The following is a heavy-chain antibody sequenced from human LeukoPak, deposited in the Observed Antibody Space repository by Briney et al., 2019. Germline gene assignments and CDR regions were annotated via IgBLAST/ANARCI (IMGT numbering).Heavy chain of an antibody. D-gene: IGHD5-12*01. CDR3: TRGGAYDSHGVLDS. J-gene: IGHJ4*02. CDR2: LYSDGTM. Sequence: PGGSLRLSCAASGFPVSSKYMSWVRQAPGKGLEWVSVLYSDGTMYYEDSLKGRFTISGDISKNTLHLQMHSLRAEDTAVYYCTRGGAYDSHGVLDSWGQGALVTVSS. V-gene: IGHV3-53*01. CDR1: GFPVSSKY.